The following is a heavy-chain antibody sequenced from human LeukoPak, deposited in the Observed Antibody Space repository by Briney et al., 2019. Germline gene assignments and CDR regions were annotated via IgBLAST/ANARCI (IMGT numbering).Heavy chain of an antibody. Sequence: ASVKVSCKVSGYILTELSMHWVRQAPGKGLEWMGGFDPEDGETIYAQKFQGRVTMTRDMSTSTDYMELSSLRSEDTAVYYCARDRESSSRPDRKGWFDPWGQGTLVTVSS. J-gene: IGHJ5*02. D-gene: IGHD6-13*01. CDR2: FDPEDGET. CDR1: GYILTELS. CDR3: ARDRESSSRPDRKGWFDP. V-gene: IGHV1-24*01.